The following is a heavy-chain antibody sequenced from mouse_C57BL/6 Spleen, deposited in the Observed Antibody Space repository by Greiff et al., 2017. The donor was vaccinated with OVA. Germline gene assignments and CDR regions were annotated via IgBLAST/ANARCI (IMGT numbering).Heavy chain of an antibody. J-gene: IGHJ3*01. V-gene: IGHV1-61*01. CDR1: GYTCPTSF. D-gene: IGHD1-1*01. Sequence: QVQLQQPGSYLFLPVSSLKLSCKASGYTCPTSFVDWVKQRPGQGLEWIGNIYPSDSETHYNQKFKDKATLTVDKSSSTAYMQLSSLTSEDSAVYYCARFYYGSRAQDYWGQGTLVTVSA. CDR2: IYPSDSET. CDR3: ARFYYGSRAQDY.